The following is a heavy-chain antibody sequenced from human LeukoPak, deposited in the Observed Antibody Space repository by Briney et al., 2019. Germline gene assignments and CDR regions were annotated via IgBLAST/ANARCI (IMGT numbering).Heavy chain of an antibody. CDR1: GYTFTGYY. Sequence: ASVKVSCKASGYTFTGYYMHWVRQAPGQGLEWMGIINPSGGSTSYAQKFQGRVTMTRDTSTSTVYMELSSLRSEDTAVYYCARESSIVVVPAARGVWFDPWGQGTLVTVSS. CDR2: INPSGGST. D-gene: IGHD2-2*01. V-gene: IGHV1-46*01. J-gene: IGHJ5*02. CDR3: ARESSIVVVPAARGVWFDP.